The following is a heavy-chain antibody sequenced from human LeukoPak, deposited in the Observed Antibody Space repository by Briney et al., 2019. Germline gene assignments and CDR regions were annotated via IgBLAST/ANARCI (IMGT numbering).Heavy chain of an antibody. Sequence: ASVKVSCKASGYIFTSYDSNWVRQATGQGLEWMGWMNPNSGNTVYAQKFQGRVTMTRNTSISTAYMELSSMRSEDAAVYYCARAFWSGYSDFDYWGQGTLVTVSS. D-gene: IGHD3-3*01. J-gene: IGHJ4*02. V-gene: IGHV1-8*01. CDR3: ARAFWSGYSDFDY. CDR1: GYIFTSYD. CDR2: MNPNSGNT.